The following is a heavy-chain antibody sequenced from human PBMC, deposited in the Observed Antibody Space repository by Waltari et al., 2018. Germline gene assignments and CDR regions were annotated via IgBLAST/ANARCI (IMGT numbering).Heavy chain of an antibody. D-gene: IGHD3-22*01. J-gene: IGHJ2*01. V-gene: IGHV3-48*03. CDR1: GFTFSSYE. Sequence: EAQLVESGGGLVQPGGSLSLSCAASGFTFSSYEMNWVRQAPGKGLQWVEYIDRSGGIIHYADSVKGRFIISRDNAKKSLYLQMNSPRVDDTAIYFCARDLGYDSDSYDSGGYGFFDLWGRGTLVTVSS. CDR3: ARDLGYDSDSYDSGGYGFFDL. CDR2: IDRSGGII.